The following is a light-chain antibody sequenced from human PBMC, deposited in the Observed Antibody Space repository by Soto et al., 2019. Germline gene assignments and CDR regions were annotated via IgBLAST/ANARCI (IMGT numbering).Light chain of an antibody. CDR3: HQRQSWPRT. CDR1: QSVSIY. CDR2: EAS. Sequence: EIVLTQSPATLSLSPGERATLSCRASQSVSIYLAWYQQKPGQAPRLLIYEASNRATAIPARFSGSGSGTDFTLTISDVQPEDFALYYCHQRQSWPRTFGQGTKVDI. J-gene: IGKJ1*01. V-gene: IGKV3-11*01.